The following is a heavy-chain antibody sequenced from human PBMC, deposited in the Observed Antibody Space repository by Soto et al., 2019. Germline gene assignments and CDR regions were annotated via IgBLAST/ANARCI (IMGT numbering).Heavy chain of an antibody. CDR3: SRGLGELSTFDY. J-gene: IGHJ4*02. CDR2: IYYSGST. D-gene: IGHD3-16*02. CDR1: GGSISSGGYY. Sequence: SETLSLTCSVSGGSISSGGYYWSWIRQHPGKGLEWIGYIYYSGSTYYNPSLKSRVTISVDTSKNQFSLKLSSVTAADTAVYYCSRGLGELSTFDYWGQGTLVTVSS. V-gene: IGHV4-31*03.